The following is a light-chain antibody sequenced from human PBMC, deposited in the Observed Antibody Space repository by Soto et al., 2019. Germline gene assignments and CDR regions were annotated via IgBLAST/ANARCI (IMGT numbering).Light chain of an antibody. J-gene: IGKJ1*01. CDR3: QQYAASPRT. Sequence: EIVLTQSPGTLSLSPRERATLSCRASQSVSSGYLAWYQHKPGQAPRLLIYGVSSRAPGIPDRFSGSGSVTDFTLTISRLEPEDFAVYYCQQYAASPRTFGQGTQVEVK. V-gene: IGKV3-20*01. CDR1: QSVSSGY. CDR2: GVS.